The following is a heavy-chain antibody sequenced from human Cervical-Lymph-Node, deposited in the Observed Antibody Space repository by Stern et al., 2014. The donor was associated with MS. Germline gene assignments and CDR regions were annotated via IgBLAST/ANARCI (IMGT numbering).Heavy chain of an antibody. Sequence: VQLVESGAEVKKPGASVKVSCKASGYTFTNYYIHWVRQAPGQGLEWMGCIDPNSGGTNYAQKSQGRVTMTRDTSISTAYMELSRLTSDDTAVYYCARGRGDARPYYFDYWGQGTLVTVSS. V-gene: IGHV1-2*02. D-gene: IGHD4-17*01. CDR2: IDPNSGGT. CDR3: ARGRGDARPYYFDY. J-gene: IGHJ4*02. CDR1: GYTFTNYY.